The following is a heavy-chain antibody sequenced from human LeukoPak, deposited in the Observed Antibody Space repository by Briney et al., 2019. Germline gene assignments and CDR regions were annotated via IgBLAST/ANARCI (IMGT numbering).Heavy chain of an antibody. CDR3: ARRGRYYDFWSGYWVY. V-gene: IGHV4-39*01. Sequence: SETLSLTCTVSGGSISSSSYYWGWIRQPPGKGQEWIGSIYYSGSTYYNPSLKSRVTISVDTSKNQFSLKLSSVTAADTAVYYCARRGRYYDFWSGYWVYWGQGTLVTVSS. J-gene: IGHJ4*02. D-gene: IGHD3-3*01. CDR2: IYYSGST. CDR1: GGSISSSSYY.